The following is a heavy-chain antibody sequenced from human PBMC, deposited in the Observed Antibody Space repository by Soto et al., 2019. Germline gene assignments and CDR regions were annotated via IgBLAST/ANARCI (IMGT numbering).Heavy chain of an antibody. J-gene: IGHJ4*02. CDR3: AKDQVQLWFRDFDY. Sequence: EVQLLESGGGLVQPGGSLRLSCAASGFTFSSYAMSWVRQAPGKGLEGVSAISGSGGSTYYADSVKGRFTISRDNSKNTLYLQMNSLRAEDTAVYHCAKDQVQLWFRDFDYWGQGTLVTVSS. D-gene: IGHD5-18*01. V-gene: IGHV3-23*01. CDR1: GFTFSSYA. CDR2: ISGSGGST.